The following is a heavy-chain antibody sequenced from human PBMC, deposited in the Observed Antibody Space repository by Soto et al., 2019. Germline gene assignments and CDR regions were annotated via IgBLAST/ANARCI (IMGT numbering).Heavy chain of an antibody. D-gene: IGHD2-2*01. CDR1: GFTFSSYA. CDR3: AKTRGDIVVVPAAGFDY. CDR2: ISGSGGST. Sequence: EVQLLESGGGLVQPGGSLRLSCAASGFTFSSYAMSWVRQAPGKGLEWVSAISGSGGSTYYADSVKGRFTISRDNSKNTLYLQMNSLRAEDTAVYYCAKTRGDIVVVPAAGFDYWGQGTLVTVSS. V-gene: IGHV3-23*01. J-gene: IGHJ4*02.